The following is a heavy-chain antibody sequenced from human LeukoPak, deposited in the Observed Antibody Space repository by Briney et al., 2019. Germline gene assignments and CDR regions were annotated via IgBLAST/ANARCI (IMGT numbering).Heavy chain of an antibody. CDR3: ARSGLGGSYNYYYMDV. D-gene: IGHD3-16*01. J-gene: IGHJ6*03. V-gene: IGHV3-7*01. Sequence: GGSLRLSCAASGFTFSSYWMSWVRQAPGKGLEWVANIKQDGSEKYYVDSVKGRFTISRDNAKNSLYLQMNSLRAGETAVYYCARSGLGGSYNYYYMDVWGKGTTVTVSS. CDR2: IKQDGSEK. CDR1: GFTFSSYW.